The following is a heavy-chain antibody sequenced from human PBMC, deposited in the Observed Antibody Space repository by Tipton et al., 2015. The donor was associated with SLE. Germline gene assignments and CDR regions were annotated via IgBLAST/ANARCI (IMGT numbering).Heavy chain of an antibody. J-gene: IGHJ3*02. CDR1: GYTFTSYG. Sequence: SGPEAKKPGASVKVSCKASGYTFTSYGISWVRQAPGQGLEWMGWISAYNGNTNYAQKLQGRVTMTTDTSTSTAYMELRSLRSDDTAVYYCAVASGYQYHDAFDIWGQGTMVTVSS. V-gene: IGHV1-18*01. D-gene: IGHD3-3*01. CDR2: ISAYNGNT. CDR3: AVASGYQYHDAFDI.